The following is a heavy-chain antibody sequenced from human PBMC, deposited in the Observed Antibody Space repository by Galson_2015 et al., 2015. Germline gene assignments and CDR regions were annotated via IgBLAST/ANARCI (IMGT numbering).Heavy chain of an antibody. D-gene: IGHD6-19*01. CDR2: IWYDGSYT. CDR1: GFTFSSYA. CDR3: ARDLGGQWPNYGLDV. V-gene: IGHV3-33*01. J-gene: IGHJ6*02. Sequence: FLRLSCAASGFTFSSYAMHWVRQAPGKGLEWVALIWYDGSYTYYADSVKGRFTISRDNSKNTLYLQMNSLRAEDTAVYYCARDLGGQWPNYGLDVWGQGTTVTVSS.